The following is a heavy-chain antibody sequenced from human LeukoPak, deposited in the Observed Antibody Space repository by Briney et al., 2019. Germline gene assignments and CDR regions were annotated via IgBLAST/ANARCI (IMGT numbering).Heavy chain of an antibody. CDR3: ASRTRPYSSGWYQHHL. D-gene: IGHD6-19*01. V-gene: IGHV4-34*01. CDR2: INHSGST. Sequence: PSETLSLTCAVYGGSFSGYYWSWIRQPPGKGLEWIGEINHSGSTNYNPSLKSRVTISVDTSKNQFSLKLSSVTAADTAVYYCASRTRPYSSGWYQHHLRGQGTLVTVSS. CDR1: GGSFSGYY. J-gene: IGHJ4*02.